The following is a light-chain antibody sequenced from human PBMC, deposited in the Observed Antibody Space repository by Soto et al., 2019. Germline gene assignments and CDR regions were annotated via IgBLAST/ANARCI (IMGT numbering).Light chain of an antibody. CDR2: EVS. V-gene: IGLV2-8*01. CDR3: SSYAGSNNLGV. J-gene: IGLJ3*02. Sequence: QSALTQPPSASGSPGQSVTISCTGTSSDIGGYNYVSWYQHHPGKAPKVMIYEVSKRPSGVPDRFSGSKSGNTASLTVSGLQHEAEADYYCSSYAGSNNLGVFGGGTKLTVL. CDR1: SSDIGGYNY.